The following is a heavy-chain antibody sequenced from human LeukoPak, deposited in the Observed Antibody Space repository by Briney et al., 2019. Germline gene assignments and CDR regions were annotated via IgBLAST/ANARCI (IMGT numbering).Heavy chain of an antibody. CDR2: INPNSGGT. CDR3: ARERKPLGGVIGDGYYGMDV. Sequence: ASVKVSCKASGYTLTDYYMHWVRQAPGRGLEWMGWINPNSGGTNYAQKFQGRVTMTRDTSISTAYMELSRLRSDDTAVYYCARERKPLGGVIGDGYYGMDVWGQGTTVTVSS. CDR1: GYTLTDYY. V-gene: IGHV1-2*02. J-gene: IGHJ6*02. D-gene: IGHD3-16*02.